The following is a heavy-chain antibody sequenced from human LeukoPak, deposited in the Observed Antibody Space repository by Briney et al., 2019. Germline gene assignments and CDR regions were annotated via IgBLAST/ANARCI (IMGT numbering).Heavy chain of an antibody. D-gene: IGHD4-23*01. CDR1: GGSISSGGYY. CDR2: IYNSGST. CDR3: ARLTPGGKDAFDI. J-gene: IGHJ3*02. V-gene: IGHV4-31*03. Sequence: SETLSLTCTVSGGSISSGGYYWSWIRQHPGKGLEWIGYIYNSGSTYYNPSLQSRVTISMDASKNQFSLKLNSVTAADTAVYYCARLTPGGKDAFDIWGQGTMVTVSS.